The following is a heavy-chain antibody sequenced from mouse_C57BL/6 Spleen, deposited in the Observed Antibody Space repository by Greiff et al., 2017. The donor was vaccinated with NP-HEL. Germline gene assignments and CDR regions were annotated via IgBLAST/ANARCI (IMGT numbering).Heavy chain of an antibody. J-gene: IGHJ1*03. V-gene: IGHV5-16*01. D-gene: IGHD1-1*01. CDR1: GFTFSDYY. Sequence: EVKLMESEGGLVQPGSSMKLSCTASGFTFSDYYMAWVRPVPEKGLEWVAHINYDGSSTYYLDSLKSRFIISRDNAKNILYLQMSMLKSEDTATYYCARGLLRYSYWYFDVWGTGTTVTVSS. CDR2: INYDGSST. CDR3: ARGLLRYSYWYFDV.